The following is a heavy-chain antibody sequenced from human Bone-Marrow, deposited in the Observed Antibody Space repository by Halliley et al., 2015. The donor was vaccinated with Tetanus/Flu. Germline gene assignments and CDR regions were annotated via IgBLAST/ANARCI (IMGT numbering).Heavy chain of an antibody. Sequence: LRLSCSVSRGSVCSGGYHWSWIRQTPGRGLEWIGYIHFTGTTKYNPSLKSRVSISADMSKNQFSLNLRSVTAADTAVYYCAREGGAVAGRFDFWGQGTLVTVSS. CDR3: AREGGAVAGRFDF. D-gene: IGHD6-19*01. V-gene: IGHV4-61*08. J-gene: IGHJ4*02. CDR2: IHFTGTT. CDR1: RGSVCSGGYH.